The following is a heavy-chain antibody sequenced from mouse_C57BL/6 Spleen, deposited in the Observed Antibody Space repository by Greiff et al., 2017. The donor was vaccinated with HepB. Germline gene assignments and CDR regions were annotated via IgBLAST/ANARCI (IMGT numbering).Heavy chain of an antibody. CDR2: ISDGGSYT. CDR1: GFTFSSYA. V-gene: IGHV5-4*01. CDR3: AREAMITRYFDY. J-gene: IGHJ2*01. Sequence: EVKLVESGGGLVKPGGSLKLSCAASGFTFSSYAMSWVRQTPEKRLEWVATISDGGSYTYYPDNVKGRFTISRDNAKNNLYLQMSHLKSEDTAMYYCAREAMITRYFDYWGQGTTLTVSS. D-gene: IGHD2-4*01.